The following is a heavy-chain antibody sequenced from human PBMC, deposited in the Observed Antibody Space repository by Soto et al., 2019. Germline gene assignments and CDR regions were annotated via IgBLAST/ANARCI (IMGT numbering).Heavy chain of an antibody. CDR3: ASQRYCRDLRCYRSTGFWSFDL. D-gene: IGHD2-15*01. Sequence: QVQLQQWGAGLLKPSDTLSLTCAVYGGSFSYYYWTWIRQPPGKGLEWIGEINHNGSASYNPSLKSRVTMSLDTSNNQFSLRLSSVTAADTAVYYCASQRYCRDLRCYRSTGFWSFDLWGRGTLVTVSA. J-gene: IGHJ2*01. CDR1: GGSFSYYY. V-gene: IGHV4-34*01. CDR2: INHNGSA.